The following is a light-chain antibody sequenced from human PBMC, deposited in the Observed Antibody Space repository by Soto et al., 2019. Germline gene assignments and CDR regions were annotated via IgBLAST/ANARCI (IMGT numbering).Light chain of an antibody. V-gene: IGLV1-47*01. Sequence: QSALTQPPSVSGTPGQRVSISCSGDSSTFANNYVHWYQQVPGAAPKLLIYRSDQRPSGVPERFSGSKSGTSASLTISGLRPEDEAQYYCAAYTGNWNGPVFGGGTKLNVL. J-gene: IGLJ2*01. CDR2: RSD. CDR1: SSTFANNY. CDR3: AAYTGNWNGPV.